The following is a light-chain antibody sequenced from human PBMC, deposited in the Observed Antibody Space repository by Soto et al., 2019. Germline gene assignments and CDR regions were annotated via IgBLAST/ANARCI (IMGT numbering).Light chain of an antibody. CDR2: KAS. CDR3: QQYNYWVVA. Sequence: DIQMTQSPSTLSASVGDRVTITCRASQSISSWLAWYQQKPGKAPKLLIYKASSLQSGVPSRFSGSGSGTEFTLTISSLQPDDFATYYCQQYNYWVVAFGQGTKLEIK. J-gene: IGKJ2*01. V-gene: IGKV1-5*03. CDR1: QSISSW.